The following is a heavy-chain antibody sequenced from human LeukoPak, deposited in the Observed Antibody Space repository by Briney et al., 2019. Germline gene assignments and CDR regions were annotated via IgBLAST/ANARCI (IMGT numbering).Heavy chain of an antibody. D-gene: IGHD5/OR15-5a*01. CDR1: GYTLTELS. CDR2: FDPEDGET. V-gene: IGHV1-24*01. Sequence: GASVKVSCKVSGYTLTELSMHWVRQAPGKGLEWMGGFDPEDGETIYAQKFQGRVTMTRNTSINTAYMELSSLRSEDTAIYYCARGVGIVSTISKKHFDDWGQGTLVTVSS. CDR3: ARGVGIVSTISKKHFDD. J-gene: IGHJ4*02.